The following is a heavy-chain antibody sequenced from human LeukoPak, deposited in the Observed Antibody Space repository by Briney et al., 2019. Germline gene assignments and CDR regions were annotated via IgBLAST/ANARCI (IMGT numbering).Heavy chain of an antibody. Sequence: TGGSLRLSCAASGFTFSSYAMSWVRQAPGKGLEWVSAISGSGGSTYYADSVKGRFTISRDNSKNTLYLQMNSLRAEDTAVYYCVRSGGVIVQDAFDVWGQGTMVTVSS. D-gene: IGHD3-16*02. J-gene: IGHJ3*01. CDR3: VRSGGVIVQDAFDV. V-gene: IGHV3-23*01. CDR1: GFTFSSYA. CDR2: ISGSGGST.